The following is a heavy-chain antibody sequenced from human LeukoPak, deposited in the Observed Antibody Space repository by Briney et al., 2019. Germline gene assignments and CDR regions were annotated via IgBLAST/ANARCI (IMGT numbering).Heavy chain of an antibody. V-gene: IGHV4-30-4*08. CDR2: IYYSGST. CDR1: GGSISSGDYY. J-gene: IGHJ4*02. D-gene: IGHD3-9*01. CDR3: AREFSRYFDWFNSPGGIDY. Sequence: SETLSLTCTVSGGSISSGDYYWSWIRQPPGEGLEWIGYIYYSGSTYYNPSLKSRVTISVDTSKNQFSLKLSSVTAADTAVYYCAREFSRYFDWFNSPGGIDYWGQGTLVTVSS.